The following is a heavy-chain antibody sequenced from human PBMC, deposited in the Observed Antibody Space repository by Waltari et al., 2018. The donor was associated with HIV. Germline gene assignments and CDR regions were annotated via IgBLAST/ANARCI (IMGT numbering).Heavy chain of an antibody. CDR3: ARHDFRFGGVGAALDI. CDR2: IRDKINNYAT. D-gene: IGHD3-16*01. CDR1: SLYFRDEE. Sequence: APLVESGGDLDQPGGAVKLSCAASSLYFRDEELDSGRQGSGKGLEWVGRIRDKINNYATKYAASLRGRFIISRDDSKETAYLQMKSLKTEDTALYYCARHDFRFGGVGAALDIWGRGTMVTVSS. J-gene: IGHJ3*02. V-gene: IGHV3-73*01.